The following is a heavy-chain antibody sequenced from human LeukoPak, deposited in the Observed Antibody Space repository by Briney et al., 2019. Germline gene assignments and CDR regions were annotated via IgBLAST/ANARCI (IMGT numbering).Heavy chain of an antibody. Sequence: SQTLSLTCVVSGDSVSSKNGAWNWIRQSPSRGLEWLGRTYYRSKWYNDYAESMEGRMTISQDTSKNQYSLHRNSVTPDDTAVYYCARDFGTTGWHTFDYWGQGPLVTVSS. J-gene: IGHJ4*02. V-gene: IGHV6-1*01. CDR2: TYYRSKWYN. CDR3: ARDFGTTGWHTFDY. D-gene: IGHD6-19*01. CDR1: GDSVSSKNGA.